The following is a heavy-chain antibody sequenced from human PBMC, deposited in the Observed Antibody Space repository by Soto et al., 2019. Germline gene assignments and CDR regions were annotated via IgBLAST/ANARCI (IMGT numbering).Heavy chain of an antibody. D-gene: IGHD2-2*01. CDR1: GGSISSYY. V-gene: IGHV4-59*01. Sequence: SETLSLTCTVSGGSISSYYWSWIRQPPEKGLEWIGYIYYSGSTNYNPSLKSRVTISVDTSKNQFSLKLGSVTAADTAVYYCARQVVPTARPNSYFYYMDVWGKGTTVTVSS. CDR2: IYYSGST. J-gene: IGHJ6*03. CDR3: ARQVVPTARPNSYFYYMDV.